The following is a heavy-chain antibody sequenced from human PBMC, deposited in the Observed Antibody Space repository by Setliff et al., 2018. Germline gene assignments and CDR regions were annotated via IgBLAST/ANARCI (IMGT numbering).Heavy chain of an antibody. CDR3: ARAGPTVTFFRVLVISWWDP. Sequence: SETLSLTCTVSGGSISSGGYYWSWIRQPAGKGLEWIGRIYVNGGSTTYSPSLKSRVTISVDTSKNQFSLNLSSVTAADTAVYYCARAGPTVTFFRVLVISWWDPWGQGSLVTVSS. CDR2: IYVNGGST. CDR1: GGSISSGGYY. D-gene: IGHD3-3*01. V-gene: IGHV4-61*02. J-gene: IGHJ5*02.